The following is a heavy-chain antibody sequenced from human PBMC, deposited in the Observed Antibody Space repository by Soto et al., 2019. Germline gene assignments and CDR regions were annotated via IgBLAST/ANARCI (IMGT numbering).Heavy chain of an antibody. CDR2: ISTTSTYT. CDR3: ARDDGLSSTNVKAFDI. CDR1: GFTFSRYY. V-gene: IGHV3-21*01. Sequence: PGGALRVSCAASGFTFSRYYTNWFRQAPGKGLEWVSSISTTSTYTHYADSLKGRFTISRDNAKKLLYLQMDSLRAEDTAVYYCARDDGLSSTNVKAFDIWGQGTKVTVSS. J-gene: IGHJ3*02. D-gene: IGHD2-2*01.